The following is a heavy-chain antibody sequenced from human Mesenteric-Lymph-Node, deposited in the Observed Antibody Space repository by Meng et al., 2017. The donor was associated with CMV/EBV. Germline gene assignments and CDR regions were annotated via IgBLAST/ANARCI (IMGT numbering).Heavy chain of an antibody. D-gene: IGHD3-16*01. V-gene: IGHV1-46*01. CDR3: AKDGGDY. J-gene: IGHJ4*02. CDR1: GYTFTRFN. CDR2: IDPSDVST. Sequence: SVKISYKTSGYTFTRFNIHWVRQAPGQGLEWIGIIDPSDVSTIYAQKFQGRITMTSDTSTSTVYMELKSLRSEDTAVYYCAKDGGDYWGQGTLVTVSS.